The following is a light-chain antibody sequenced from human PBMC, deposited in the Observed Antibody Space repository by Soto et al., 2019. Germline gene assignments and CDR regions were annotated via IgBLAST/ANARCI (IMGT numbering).Light chain of an antibody. V-gene: IGLV2-23*01. J-gene: IGLJ3*02. CDR1: SSDVGSYNL. CDR3: CSYAGRSTVV. Sequence: QSVLTQPASVSGSPGQSITISCTGSSSDVGSYNLVSWHQQYPGKAPKLMIYEGSKRPSGVSNRFSGSKSGNTASPTISGLQAEDEADYYCCSYAGRSTVVFGGGTKVTVL. CDR2: EGS.